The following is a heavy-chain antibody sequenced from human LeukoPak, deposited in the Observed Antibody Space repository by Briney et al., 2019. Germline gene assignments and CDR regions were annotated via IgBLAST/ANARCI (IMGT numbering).Heavy chain of an antibody. CDR3: ARAPVRVAAVGKYFDF. J-gene: IGHJ4*02. D-gene: IGHD6-13*01. Sequence: SSETLSLTCAVYGGSFSNYYWSWIRQPPGKGLEWIGEINHSGRTNYNPSLKSRLTISVDTSQKQFSLKLSSVTAADTAVYYCARAPVRVAAVGKYFDFWGQGTLVIVSS. CDR2: INHSGRT. V-gene: IGHV4-34*01. CDR1: GGSFSNYY.